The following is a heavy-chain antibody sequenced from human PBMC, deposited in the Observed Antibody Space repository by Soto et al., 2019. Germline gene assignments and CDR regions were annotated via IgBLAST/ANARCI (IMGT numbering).Heavy chain of an antibody. J-gene: IGHJ4*02. D-gene: IGHD5-18*01. V-gene: IGHV4-4*02. CDR1: GGSISSSNW. CDR2: IYHSGSA. CDR3: ARHYSYGYPVDY. Sequence: PSETLSLTCAVSGGSISSSNWWSWVRQPPGKGLEWIGEIYHSGSANYNPSLKSRVTISVDKSKNQFSLKLSSVTAADTAVYYCARHYSYGYPVDYWGQGTLVTVSS.